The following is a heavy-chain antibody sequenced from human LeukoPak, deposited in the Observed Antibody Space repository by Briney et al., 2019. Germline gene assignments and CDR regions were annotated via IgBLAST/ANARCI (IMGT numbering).Heavy chain of an antibody. D-gene: IGHD5-24*01. Sequence: ASVKVSCKASGGTFSSYAISWVRQATGQGLEWMGWMNPNSGNTGYAQKFQGRVTMTRNTSISTAYMELSSLRSEDTAVYYCARGKGWPPRFWGQGTLVTVSS. CDR3: ARGKGWPPRF. V-gene: IGHV1-8*02. CDR1: GGTFSSYA. J-gene: IGHJ4*02. CDR2: MNPNSGNT.